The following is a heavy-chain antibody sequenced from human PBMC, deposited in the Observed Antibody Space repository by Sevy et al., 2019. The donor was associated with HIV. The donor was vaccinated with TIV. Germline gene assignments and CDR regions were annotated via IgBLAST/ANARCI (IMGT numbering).Heavy chain of an antibody. D-gene: IGHD3-16*01. CDR1: GFTFSSYA. Sequence: GGFLRLSCAASGFTFSSYAMSWVRQAPGKGLEWVSAISGSGGSTYYADSVKGRFTISRDNSKNTLYLQMNSLRAEDTAVYYCAKDSMITFGGVKDRRPRRITVPGGAFDYWGQGTLVTVSS. V-gene: IGHV3-23*01. CDR2: ISGSGGST. CDR3: AKDSMITFGGVKDRRPRRITVPGGAFDY. J-gene: IGHJ4*02.